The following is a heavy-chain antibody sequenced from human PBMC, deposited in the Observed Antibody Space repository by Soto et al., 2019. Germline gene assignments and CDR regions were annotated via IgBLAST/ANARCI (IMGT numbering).Heavy chain of an antibody. CDR1: GGSISSYY. D-gene: IGHD3-9*01. J-gene: IGHJ4*02. CDR3: ERQIPIYYILTCYSPGPLFDY. CDR2: IYYSGST. Sequence: SETLSLTCTVSGGSISSYYWSWIRQPPGKGLEWIGYIYYSGSTNYNPSLKSRVTISVDTSKNQFSLKVSSVTAADTAGYYWERQIPIYYILTCYSPGPLFDYWGQGTLVTVSS. V-gene: IGHV4-59*08.